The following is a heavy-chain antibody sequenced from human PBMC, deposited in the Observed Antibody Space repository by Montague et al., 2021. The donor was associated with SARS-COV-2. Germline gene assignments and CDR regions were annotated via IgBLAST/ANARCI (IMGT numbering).Heavy chain of an antibody. CDR2: IYYSGSI. Sequence: SETLSLTCSVSGGSISGYYWSWIRQPPGKGLEWIGYIYYSGSINXNPSLKSRLTISVDTSKNQFSLKLSSVTAADTAIYYCATQAGGFTSGSLDYWGQGTLVTVSS. CDR1: GGSISGYY. CDR3: ATQAGGFTSGSLDY. J-gene: IGHJ4*02. D-gene: IGHD6-13*01. V-gene: IGHV4-59*08.